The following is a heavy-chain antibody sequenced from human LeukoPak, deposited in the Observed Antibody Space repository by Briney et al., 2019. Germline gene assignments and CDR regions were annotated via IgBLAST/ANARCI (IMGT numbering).Heavy chain of an antibody. V-gene: IGHV3-23*01. CDR2: TGSTGVST. CDR3: AKVPGDDGSGTDY. D-gene: IGHD3-10*01. CDR1: GFTFSSYA. J-gene: IGHJ4*02. Sequence: GGSLRLSCAASGFTFSSYAMNWVRQAPGKGLEWVSGTGSTGVSTFYADSVKGRFTISRDNSKNTLYLQMNSLRAEDTAVYYCAKVPGDDGSGTDYWGQGTLVTVSS.